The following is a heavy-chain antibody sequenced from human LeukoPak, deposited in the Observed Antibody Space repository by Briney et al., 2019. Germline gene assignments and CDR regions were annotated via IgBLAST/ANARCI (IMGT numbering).Heavy chain of an antibody. D-gene: IGHD2-2*01. CDR3: AKEGIVVVPAAGARPELRGWYNWFDP. CDR1: GFTFSSYA. J-gene: IGHJ5*02. CDR2: ISGSGGST. V-gene: IGHV3-23*01. Sequence: PGGSLRLSCAASGFTFSSYAMSWVRQAPGKGLEWVSAISGSGGSTYYADSVKGRYTISRDNSKNTLYLQMNSLRAEDTAVYYCAKEGIVVVPAAGARPELRGWYNWFDPWGQGTLVTVCS.